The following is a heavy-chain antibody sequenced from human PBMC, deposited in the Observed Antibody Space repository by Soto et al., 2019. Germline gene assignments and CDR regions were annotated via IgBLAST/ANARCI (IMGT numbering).Heavy chain of an antibody. D-gene: IGHD3-10*01. J-gene: IGHJ6*02. Sequence: PGESLKISCKGSGYSFTSYWISWVRQMPGKGLEWMGRIDPSDSYTNYSPSFQGHVTISADKSISTAYLQWSSLKASDTAMYYCARYYYGAGSYYGYYYYGMDVWGQGTTVTVSS. CDR1: GYSFTSYW. CDR3: ARYYYGAGSYYGYYYYGMDV. CDR2: IDPSDSYT. V-gene: IGHV5-10-1*01.